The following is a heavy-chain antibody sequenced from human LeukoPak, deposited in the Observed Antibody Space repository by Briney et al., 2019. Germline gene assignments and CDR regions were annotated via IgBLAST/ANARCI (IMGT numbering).Heavy chain of an antibody. J-gene: IGHJ4*02. CDR2: IRYDGSNK. CDR3: AKDPGDYVWGSYRPYYFDY. D-gene: IGHD3-16*02. V-gene: IGHV3-30*02. CDR1: GFTFGSYG. Sequence: GGSLRLSCAASGFTFGSYGMHWVRQAPGKGLEWVAFIRYDGSNKYYADSVKGRFTSSRDNSKNTLYLQMNSLRAEDTAVYYCAKDPGDYVWGSYRPYYFDYWGQGTLVTVSS.